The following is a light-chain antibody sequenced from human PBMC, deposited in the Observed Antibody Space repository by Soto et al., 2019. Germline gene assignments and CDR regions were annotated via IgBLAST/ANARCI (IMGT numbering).Light chain of an antibody. CDR1: QSVSSSY. V-gene: IGKV3D-7*01. J-gene: IGKJ4*01. Sequence: PGERVTLSRRASQSVSSSYLTWYQQKPGQAPRLLIYGASTRATSIPARFSGSGSGTDFTLTISSLQPEDFAVYYCQQDYNLPTFGGGTKVEIK. CDR3: QQDYNLPT. CDR2: GAS.